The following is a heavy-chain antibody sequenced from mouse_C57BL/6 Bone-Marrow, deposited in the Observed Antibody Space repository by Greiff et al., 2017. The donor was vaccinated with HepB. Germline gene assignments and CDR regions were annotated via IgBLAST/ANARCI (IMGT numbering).Heavy chain of an antibody. J-gene: IGHJ2*01. V-gene: IGHV1-55*01. CDR2: IYPGSGNT. CDR3: ARWHAHYFDY. CDR1: GYTFTSYW. D-gene: IGHD3-1*01. Sequence: QVQLQQPGAELVKPGASVKMSCKASGYTFTSYWITWVKQRPGHGLEWIGDIYPGSGNTNYNEKFKSKATLTVDTSSSTAYMQLSSLTSEDSAVYYCARWHAHYFDYWGQGTTLTVSS.